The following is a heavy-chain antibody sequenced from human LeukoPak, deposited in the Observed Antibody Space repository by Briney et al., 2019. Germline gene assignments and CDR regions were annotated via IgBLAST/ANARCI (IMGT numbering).Heavy chain of an antibody. CDR1: GFTFSSYS. CDR2: ISSSSSYI. V-gene: IGHV3-21*01. CDR3: ATYGSRYYFDY. D-gene: IGHD3-10*01. Sequence: KPGGSLRLSCAASGFTFSSYSMKWVRQAAGKGLEWVSSISSSSSYIYYADSVKGRFTISRDNAKNSLYLQMNSLRAEDTAVYYCATYGSRYYFDYWGQGTLVTVSS. J-gene: IGHJ4*02.